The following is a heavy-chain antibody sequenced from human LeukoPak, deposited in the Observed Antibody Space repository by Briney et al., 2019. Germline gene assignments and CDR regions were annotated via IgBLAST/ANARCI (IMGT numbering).Heavy chain of an antibody. D-gene: IGHD5-12*01. V-gene: IGHV3-30*02. J-gene: IGHJ4*02. CDR1: GFTFDNYG. CDR3: ARARDIFDY. Sequence: GGSLRLSCAASGFTFDNYGMHWVRQAPGKGLEWVAFIRYNGNNQYYADSVKGRFTISRDNSKNTLYLQMNSLRAEDTAVYYCARARDIFDYWGQGTLVTVSS. CDR2: IRYNGNNQ.